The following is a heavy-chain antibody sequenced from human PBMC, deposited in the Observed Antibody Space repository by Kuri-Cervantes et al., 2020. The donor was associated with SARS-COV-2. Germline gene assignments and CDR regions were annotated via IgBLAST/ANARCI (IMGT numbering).Heavy chain of an antibody. J-gene: IGHJ3*02. CDR3: AKPIHDYSLGYHDAFDI. CDR1: GFTFSSYS. D-gene: IGHD4-11*01. Sequence: GGSLRLSCAASGFTFSSYSMNWVRQAPGKGLEWVSYISSSSSTIYYADSVKGRFTISRDNSKNTLYLQMNSLRAEDTTVYYCAKPIHDYSLGYHDAFDIWGQGTMVTVSS. CDR2: ISSSSSTI. V-gene: IGHV3-48*01.